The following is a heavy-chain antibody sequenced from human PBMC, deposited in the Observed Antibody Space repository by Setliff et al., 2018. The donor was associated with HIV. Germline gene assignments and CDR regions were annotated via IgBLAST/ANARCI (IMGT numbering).Heavy chain of an antibody. CDR2: INYSGST. V-gene: IGHV4-34*01. Sequence: PSETLSLTCVVYGGSFSDYYWTWIRQPPEKGLEWIGKINYSGSTDYNPSLKSRLTISVDTSTNKFSLKLSSVTAADTAVYYCARLRGLNLEPFDYWGQGTLVTVSS. CDR1: GGSFSDYY. J-gene: IGHJ4*02. D-gene: IGHD1-1*01. CDR3: ARLRGLNLEPFDY.